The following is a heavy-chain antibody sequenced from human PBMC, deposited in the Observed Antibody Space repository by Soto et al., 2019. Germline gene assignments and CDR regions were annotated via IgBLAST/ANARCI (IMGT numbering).Heavy chain of an antibody. D-gene: IGHD6-19*01. CDR2: ISSSSSYI. J-gene: IGHJ3*02. V-gene: IGHV3-21*01. CDR1: GFTFSSYS. Sequence: GGSLRLSCAASGFTFSSYSMNWFRQAPGKGLEWVSSISSSSSYIYYADSVKGRFTISRDNAKNSLYLQMNSLRAEDTAVYYCARALGWLVHDAFDIWGQGXMVTVSS. CDR3: ARALGWLVHDAFDI.